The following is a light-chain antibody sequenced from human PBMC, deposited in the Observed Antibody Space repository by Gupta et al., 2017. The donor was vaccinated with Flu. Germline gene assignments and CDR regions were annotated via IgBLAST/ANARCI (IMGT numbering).Light chain of an antibody. Sequence: QSVLTQSPSVSAAPGQKVTISCSGSNSNIGNSYVSWYQQLPATAPKLLIYDNNQRPSAIPDRFSGSKSGTSATLNITGLQTGDAADYYWATWDSRRSARVFGGGTKLTVL. CDR3: ATWDSRRSARV. CDR2: DNN. V-gene: IGLV1-51*01. CDR1: NSNIGNSY. J-gene: IGLJ3*02.